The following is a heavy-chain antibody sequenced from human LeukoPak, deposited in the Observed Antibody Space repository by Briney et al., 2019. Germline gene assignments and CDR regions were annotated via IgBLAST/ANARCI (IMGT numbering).Heavy chain of an antibody. D-gene: IGHD5-18*01. Sequence: ASVKVSCKASGYTFTGYYMHWVRQAPGQGLEWMGWINPNSGGTNYAQKFQGRVTMTRDTSISTAYMELSRLRSDDTAVYYCARVSGYSYAYYYYYGMDVWGQGTTVTVS. CDR3: ARVSGYSYAYYYYYGMDV. V-gene: IGHV1-2*02. J-gene: IGHJ6*02. CDR1: GYTFTGYY. CDR2: INPNSGGT.